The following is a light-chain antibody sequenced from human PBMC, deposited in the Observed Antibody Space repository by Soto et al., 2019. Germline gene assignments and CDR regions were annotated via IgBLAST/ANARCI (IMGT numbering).Light chain of an antibody. CDR1: RDISTY. V-gene: IGKV1-39*01. Sequence: DMEMTQSAASLSAPVGDRVTITCRASRDISTYLNWYQQKPGKAPKLLIFGASSLQSGVPSRFSGSGSGTDFTLTISSLQPEDFATYFCQQTYSAPCTFGPGTKVDLK. CDR2: GAS. J-gene: IGKJ3*01. CDR3: QQTYSAPCT.